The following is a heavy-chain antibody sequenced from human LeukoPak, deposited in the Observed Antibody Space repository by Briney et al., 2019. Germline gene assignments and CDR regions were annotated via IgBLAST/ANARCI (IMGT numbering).Heavy chain of an antibody. Sequence: ASVKVSCKASGYTFTSYGISWVRQAPGQGREWMGWISAYNGNTNYAQKLQGRVTMTTDTSTSTAYMELRSLRSDDTAVYYCASRGGYYDILTGYYFFFPDAFDIWGQGTMVTVSS. CDR3: ASRGGYYDILTGYYFFFPDAFDI. CDR1: GYTFTSYG. CDR2: ISAYNGNT. J-gene: IGHJ3*02. V-gene: IGHV1-18*01. D-gene: IGHD3-9*01.